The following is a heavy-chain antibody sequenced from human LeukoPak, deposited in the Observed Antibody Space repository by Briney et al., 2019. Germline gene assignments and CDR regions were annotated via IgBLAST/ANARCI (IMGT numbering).Heavy chain of an antibody. D-gene: IGHD1-26*01. Sequence: ASVKVSCKASGYAFTRHYMHWVRQAPGQGLEWMGLINPGGSSTIYAQKFQGRVTMTRDMSTSTDYMELSSLRSEDTAVYYCARDNSVGDYAWWFDPWGQGILVTVSS. CDR1: GYAFTRHY. J-gene: IGHJ5*02. CDR3: ARDNSVGDYAWWFDP. CDR2: INPGGSST. V-gene: IGHV1-46*01.